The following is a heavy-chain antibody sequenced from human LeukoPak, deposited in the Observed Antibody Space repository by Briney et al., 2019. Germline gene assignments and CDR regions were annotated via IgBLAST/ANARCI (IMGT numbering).Heavy chain of an antibody. CDR3: AKDRGLGDWFDH. D-gene: IGHD6-19*01. Sequence: QSGGSLRLSCAASGFTFSSYSMNWVRQAPGKGLEWVSAISGSGGSTYYADSVKGRFTISRDNSKNTLYLQMNSLRAEDTAVYYCAKDRGLGDWFDHWGQGTLVTVSS. J-gene: IGHJ5*02. CDR2: ISGSGGST. V-gene: IGHV3-23*01. CDR1: GFTFSSYS.